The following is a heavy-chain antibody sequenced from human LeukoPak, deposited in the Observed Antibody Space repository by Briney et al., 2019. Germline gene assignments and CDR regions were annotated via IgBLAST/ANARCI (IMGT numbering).Heavy chain of an antibody. CDR2: INPNGGST. J-gene: IGHJ5*02. CDR3: ARDPNLRYDWFDP. D-gene: IGHD4-17*01. CDR1: GYTFTSYY. Sequence: ASVKVSCKASGYTFTSYYMHWVRQAPGQGLEWMGIINPNGGSTSYAQKFQGRVTMTRDTSTSTVYMELSRLRSDDTAVYYCARDPNLRYDWFDPWGQGTLVTVSS. V-gene: IGHV1-46*01.